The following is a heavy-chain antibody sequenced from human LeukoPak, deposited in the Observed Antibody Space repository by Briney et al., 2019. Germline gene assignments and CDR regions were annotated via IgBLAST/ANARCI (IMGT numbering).Heavy chain of an antibody. D-gene: IGHD3-22*01. J-gene: IGHJ4*02. CDR2: TYYRSKWYN. CDR1: GDSVSSNSAT. Sequence: SQTLSLTCAISGDSVSSNSATWIWIRQSPSRGLEWLGRTYYRSKWYNDYAVSVKSRTTINPDTSKNQFSLQLNSVTPEDTAVYSCARPAIDTRGYSSFDYGGKGTLVTAS. CDR3: ARPAIDTRGYSSFDY. V-gene: IGHV6-1*01.